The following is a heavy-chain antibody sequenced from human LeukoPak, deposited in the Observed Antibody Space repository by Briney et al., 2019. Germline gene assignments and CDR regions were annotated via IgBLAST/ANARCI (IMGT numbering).Heavy chain of an antibody. Sequence: PGGSLRLSCAASGFTVSSNYMSWVRQAPGKGLEWVSVIYSGGSTYYADSVKGRFTISRDNSKNTLYLQMNSLRAEDTAVYYCARAFSVYALAFDIWGQGTMVTVSS. V-gene: IGHV3-66*01. CDR2: IYSGGST. CDR3: ARAFSVYALAFDI. J-gene: IGHJ3*02. D-gene: IGHD2-8*01. CDR1: GFTVSSNY.